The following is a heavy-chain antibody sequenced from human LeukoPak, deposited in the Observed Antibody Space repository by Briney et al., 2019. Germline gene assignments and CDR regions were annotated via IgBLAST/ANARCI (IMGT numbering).Heavy chain of an antibody. CDR2: IYPGDSDT. Sequence: GESLKISCKGSGYSFTSYWIGWVRQMPGRGLEWMGIIYPGDSDTRYSPSFQGQVTISADKSISTAYLQWSSLQASDTAMYYCAREGEAVAGPFDYWGQGTLVTVSS. CDR3: AREGEAVAGPFDY. J-gene: IGHJ4*02. CDR1: GYSFTSYW. V-gene: IGHV5-51*01. D-gene: IGHD6-19*01.